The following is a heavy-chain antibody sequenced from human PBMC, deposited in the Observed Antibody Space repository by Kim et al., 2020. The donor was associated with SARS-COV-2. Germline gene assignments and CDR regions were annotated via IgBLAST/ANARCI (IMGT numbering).Heavy chain of an antibody. CDR3: AKESNYGSGGYEYYFDY. V-gene: IGHV3-23*01. D-gene: IGHD3-10*01. CDR2: ISGSGGST. CDR1: GFTFSSYA. Sequence: GGSLRLSCTASGFTFSSYAMSWVRQAPGKGLEWVSAISGSGGSTYYADSVKGRFTISRDNSKNTLYLQMNSLRAEDTAVYYCAKESNYGSGGYEYYFDYWGQGALGTVSS. J-gene: IGHJ4*02.